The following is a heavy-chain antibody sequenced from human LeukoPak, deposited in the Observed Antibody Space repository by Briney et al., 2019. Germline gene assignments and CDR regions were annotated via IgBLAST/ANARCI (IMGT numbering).Heavy chain of an antibody. J-gene: IGHJ3*02. Sequence: ASVKVSCKASGYTFTSYYMHWVRQAPGRGLEWMGIINPSGGSTSYAQKFQGRVTMTRDMSTSTVYMELSSLRSENTAVYYCARHRLHRLYYDSSGYYHDAFDIWGQGTMVTVSS. CDR2: INPSGGST. V-gene: IGHV1-46*01. CDR1: GYTFTSYY. D-gene: IGHD3-22*01. CDR3: ARHRLHRLYYDSSGYYHDAFDI.